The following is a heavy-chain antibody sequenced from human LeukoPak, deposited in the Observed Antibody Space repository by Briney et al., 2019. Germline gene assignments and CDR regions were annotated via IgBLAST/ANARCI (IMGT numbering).Heavy chain of an antibody. V-gene: IGHV1-2*02. CDR1: GYTXTGHF. CDR3: AREYSRYSGTYYDY. Sequence: GASVKVSCKASGYTXTGHFIHWVRQAPGQGLEWMGWSNPNSGDTNYAQKFQGRVTMTRDTSISTVYMELSRVRSDDTAVYYCAREYSRYSGTYYDYWGQGTLVTVSS. CDR2: SNPNSGDT. J-gene: IGHJ4*02. D-gene: IGHD5-12*01.